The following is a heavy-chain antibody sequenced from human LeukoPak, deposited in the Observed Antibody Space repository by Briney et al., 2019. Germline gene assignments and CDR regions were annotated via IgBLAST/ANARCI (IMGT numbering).Heavy chain of an antibody. CDR3: ARLGTIAAAGSPDY. D-gene: IGHD6-13*01. V-gene: IGHV3-11*03. CDR1: GFTFSDYY. Sequence: PGGSLRLSCAASGFTFSDYYMSWSRQAPGKGLEWLSYISPTSTTTTYADSVKGRFTISRDNAKNSLCLQMNSLRADDTAVYYCARLGTIAAAGSPDYWGQGTLVTVSS. J-gene: IGHJ4*02. CDR2: ISPTSTTT.